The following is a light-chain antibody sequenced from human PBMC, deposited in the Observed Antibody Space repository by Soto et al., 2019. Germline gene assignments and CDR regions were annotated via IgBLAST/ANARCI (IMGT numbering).Light chain of an antibody. CDR2: SAS. CDR1: QSFSSSN. CDR3: QQYGGSPPVT. V-gene: IGKV3-20*01. Sequence: VVLTQSPGTLSLSPGERATLSCRASQSFSSSNLAWYQHKPGQPPKLIVYSASRRATGIPDRFSGSGSGTDFTLTISRLEGEDLALYYCQQYGGSPPVTFGGGTRVDIK. J-gene: IGKJ4*01.